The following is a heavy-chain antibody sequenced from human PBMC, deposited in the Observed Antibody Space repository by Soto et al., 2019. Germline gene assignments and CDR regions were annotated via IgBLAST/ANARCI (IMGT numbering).Heavy chain of an antibody. CDR3: ATEFGELLYYYYYYYMDV. CDR1: GFTFSSYS. V-gene: IGHV3-48*01. CDR2: ISSSSSTI. J-gene: IGHJ6*03. Sequence: GGSLRLSCAASGFTFSSYSMNWVRQAPGKGLEWVSYISSSSSTIYYADSVKGRFTISRDNAKNSLYLQMNSLRAEDTAVYYCATEFGELLYYYYYYYMDVWGKGTTVTVSS. D-gene: IGHD3-10*01.